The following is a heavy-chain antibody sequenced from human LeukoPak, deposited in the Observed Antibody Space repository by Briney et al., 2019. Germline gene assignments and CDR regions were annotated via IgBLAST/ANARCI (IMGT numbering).Heavy chain of an antibody. D-gene: IGHD5-12*01. J-gene: IGHJ4*02. Sequence: PSETLSLTCAVSGGSISSSNWWSWVRQPPGKGLEWIGEIYHSGSPNYNPSLKSRVTITVDKSKNQFSLKLSSVTAADTAVYYCARDRGIVATIFDYWGQGTLVTVSS. CDR3: ARDRGIVATIFDY. CDR1: GGSISSSNW. CDR2: IYHSGSP. V-gene: IGHV4-4*02.